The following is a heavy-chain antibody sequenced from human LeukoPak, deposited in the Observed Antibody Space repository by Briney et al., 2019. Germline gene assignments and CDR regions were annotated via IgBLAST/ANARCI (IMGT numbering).Heavy chain of an antibody. V-gene: IGHV3-13*01. CDR3: AREYYDSSGYYLWDY. D-gene: IGHD3-22*01. J-gene: IGHJ4*02. CDR2: IGTAGDT. Sequence: GGSLRLSCAACGFTFSSYDMHWVRQATGKGLEWVSAIGTAGDTYYPGSVKGRFTISRDNAKNSLYLQMNSLRAEDTAVYYCAREYYDSSGYYLWDYWGQGTLVTVSS. CDR1: GFTFSSYD.